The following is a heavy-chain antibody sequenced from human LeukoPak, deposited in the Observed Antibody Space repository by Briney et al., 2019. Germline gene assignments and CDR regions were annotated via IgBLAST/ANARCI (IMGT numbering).Heavy chain of an antibody. Sequence: SETLSLTCAVYGGSFSGYYWSWIRQPPGKGLEWIGEINHSGSTNYNPSLKSRVTISVDTSKNQFSLKLSSVTAADTAVYYCARGTAGVVVVAARLDYFDYWGQGTLVTVSS. CDR1: GGSFSGYY. V-gene: IGHV4-34*01. CDR3: ARGTAGVVVVAARLDYFDY. J-gene: IGHJ4*02. D-gene: IGHD2-15*01. CDR2: INHSGST.